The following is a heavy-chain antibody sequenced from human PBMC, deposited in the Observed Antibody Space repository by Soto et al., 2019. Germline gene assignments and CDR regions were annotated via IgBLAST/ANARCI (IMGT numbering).Heavy chain of an antibody. CDR2: IAGGSGNT. V-gene: IGHV1-3*01. CDR3: ARDESGSNDY. Sequence: QVQLVQSGAEVKKPGASVKVSCKASGYTFTSYAIHWVRQAPGQRLEWMGWIAGGSGNTKYSQIFQGRVTITRDTSASTAYMEVNSLRSEDTAVYYCARDESGSNDYWGQGTLVTVSS. D-gene: IGHD1-26*01. J-gene: IGHJ4*02. CDR1: GYTFTSYA.